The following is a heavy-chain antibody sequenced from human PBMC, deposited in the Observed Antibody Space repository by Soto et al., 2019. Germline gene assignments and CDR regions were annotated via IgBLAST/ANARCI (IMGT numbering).Heavy chain of an antibody. J-gene: IGHJ6*03. CDR1: GFTFSSYW. Sequence: GGSLRLSCAASGFTFSSYWMHWVRQAPGKGLVWVSRINGDGSSTTHADSVRGRFTISRDNTKNTLYLLMNSLRAEDTAVYYCTRDAYYDFWSGYSAYYYYYMDVWGKGTTVTVSS. CDR2: INGDGSST. CDR3: TRDAYYDFWSGYSAYYYYYMDV. V-gene: IGHV3-74*01. D-gene: IGHD3-3*01.